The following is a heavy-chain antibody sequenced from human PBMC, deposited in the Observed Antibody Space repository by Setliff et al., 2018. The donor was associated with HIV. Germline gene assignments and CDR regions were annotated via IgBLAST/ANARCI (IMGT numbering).Heavy chain of an antibody. D-gene: IGHD2-8*01. CDR3: AKFYCPHGVCYGFDI. Sequence: LSLTCTVSGVSISNYYWNWIRQPPGKGLEWIGYIFTSGSTIYNPSLKSRLTITIDTSRNQFSLKLTSVTAADTAVYYCAKFYCPHGVCYGFDIWGQGTMVTVSS. V-gene: IGHV4-4*09. CDR1: GVSISNYY. J-gene: IGHJ3*02. CDR2: IFTSGST.